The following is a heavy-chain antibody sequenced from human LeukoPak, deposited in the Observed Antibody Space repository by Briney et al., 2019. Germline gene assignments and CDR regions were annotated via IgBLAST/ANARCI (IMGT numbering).Heavy chain of an antibody. Sequence: SETLSLTCSVSGGSISGHYWTWIRQPPGKGLEWIGQIHYTGKPDYNPSLKSRITISVDTSKNQVSLQVSSVTAADSTIYYCARFGVDYDMDVWGHGTTVTVFS. D-gene: IGHD3-16*01. CDR1: GGSISGHY. V-gene: IGHV4-59*11. CDR2: IHYTGKP. J-gene: IGHJ6*02. CDR3: ARFGVDYDMDV.